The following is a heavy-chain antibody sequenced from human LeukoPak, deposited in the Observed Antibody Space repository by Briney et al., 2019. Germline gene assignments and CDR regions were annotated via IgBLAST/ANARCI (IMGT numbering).Heavy chain of an antibody. Sequence: GGSLRLSCAASGFTFSSYAMNWVRQAPGKGLEWVSTVSGGGSDTYYADSVKGRFTISRDNSKNTLYLQMNGLRAEDTAVYYCARNLKYDFWSGSDYWGRGTLVTVSS. V-gene: IGHV3-23*01. J-gene: IGHJ4*02. CDR3: ARNLKYDFWSGSDY. D-gene: IGHD3-3*01. CDR1: GFTFSSYA. CDR2: VSGGGSDT.